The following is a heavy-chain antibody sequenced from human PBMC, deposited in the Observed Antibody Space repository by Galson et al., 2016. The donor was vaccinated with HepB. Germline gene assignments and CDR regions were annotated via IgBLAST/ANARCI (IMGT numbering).Heavy chain of an antibody. CDR1: GGTFSSFA. CDR3: ARDLWDGYSPWVLGY. J-gene: IGHJ4*02. CDR2: IIPMFGTP. D-gene: IGHD5-24*01. Sequence: SVKVSCKASGGTFSSFAISWVRQAPGHGPEWMGGIIPMFGTPNYAQNFQGRVTITADESTSTAYMELSSLTSEDTAVYYCARDLWDGYSPWVLGYWGQGSLVTVAS. V-gene: IGHV1-69*13.